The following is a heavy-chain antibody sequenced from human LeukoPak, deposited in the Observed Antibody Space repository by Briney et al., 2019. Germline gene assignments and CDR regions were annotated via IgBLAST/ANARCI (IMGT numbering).Heavy chain of an antibody. CDR3: ARERYSSSSKPDKNYYYYYMDV. V-gene: IGHV4-38-2*02. Sequence: SETLSLTYTVSGYSISSGYYWGWIRQPPGKGLEWIGSIYHSGSTYYNPSLKSRVTISVDTSKNQFSLKLSSVTAADTAVYYCARERYSSSSKPDKNYYYYYMDVWGKGTTVTVSS. CDR2: IYHSGST. D-gene: IGHD6-13*01. CDR1: GYSISSGYY. J-gene: IGHJ6*03.